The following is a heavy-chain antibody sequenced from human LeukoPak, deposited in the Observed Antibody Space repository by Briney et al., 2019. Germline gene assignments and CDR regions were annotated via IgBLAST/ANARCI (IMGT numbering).Heavy chain of an antibody. CDR1: GGSIRDYY. V-gene: IGHV4-59*08. CDR2: IYYTGSA. Sequence: SETLSLTCGVSGGSIRDYYWSWIRQPPGNGLEWIAYIYYTGSANYSPSFQSRLNISVDASKNQFSLKLFSVTAADTAVYYCARLQLHYDVYFPYFYYYYMDVWGKGTTVTVSS. D-gene: IGHD4-17*01. CDR3: ARLQLHYDVYFPYFYYYYMDV. J-gene: IGHJ6*03.